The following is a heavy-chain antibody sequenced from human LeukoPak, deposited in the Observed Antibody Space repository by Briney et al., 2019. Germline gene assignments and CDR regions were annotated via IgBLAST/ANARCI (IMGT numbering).Heavy chain of an antibody. V-gene: IGHV4-34*01. CDR2: INHSGST. J-gene: IGHJ5*02. Sequence: SETLSLTCAVYGGSFSGYYWSWIRQPPGKGLEWIGEINHSGSTNYNPSLKSRVTISVDTSKNQFSLKLSSVTAADTAVYYCASLPMYYDSSGQLWFDPWGQGTLVTVSS. CDR1: GGSFSGYY. D-gene: IGHD3-22*01. CDR3: ASLPMYYDSSGQLWFDP.